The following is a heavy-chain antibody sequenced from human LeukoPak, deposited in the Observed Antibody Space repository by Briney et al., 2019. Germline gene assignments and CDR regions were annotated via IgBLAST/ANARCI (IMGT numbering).Heavy chain of an antibody. Sequence: ASVKVSCKASGYTFTGYYMHWVRQAPGQGLEWMGWINPNSGGTNYAQKFQGRVTMTRDTSISTAYMGLSRLRSDDTAVYYCAREISYCSSTSCYYDYYYYYMDVWGKGTTVTISS. CDR1: GYTFTGYY. CDR2: INPNSGGT. CDR3: AREISYCSSTSCYYDYYYYYMDV. V-gene: IGHV1-2*02. J-gene: IGHJ6*03. D-gene: IGHD2-2*01.